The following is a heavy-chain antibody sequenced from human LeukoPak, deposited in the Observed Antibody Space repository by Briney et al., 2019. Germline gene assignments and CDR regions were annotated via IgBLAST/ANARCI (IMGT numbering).Heavy chain of an antibody. CDR3: ARDLNHGFNYYYYGLEV. CDR2: IYFSGNT. J-gene: IGHJ6*02. CDR1: GFTFSSYA. V-gene: IGHV4-59*01. D-gene: IGHD3-9*01. Sequence: GSLRLSCAASGFTFSSYAINWVRQAPGKGLEWIGYIYFSGNTKYNPSLKNRVTISVDRSKSQFYLTLRSVTAADTAVYYCARDLNHGFNYYYYGLEVWGQGTTVTVSS.